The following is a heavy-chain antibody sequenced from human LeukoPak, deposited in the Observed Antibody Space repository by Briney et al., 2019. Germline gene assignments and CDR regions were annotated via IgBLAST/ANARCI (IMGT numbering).Heavy chain of an antibody. CDR1: GFTFSSYE. V-gene: IGHV3-48*03. CDR3: ARAGRGKWLQFKANVYFDY. D-gene: IGHD5-24*01. CDR2: ISSSGSTI. Sequence: GGSLRLSCAASGFTFSSYEMNWVRQAPGKGLEWVSYISSSGSTIYYADSVKGRFTISRDNAKNSLYLQMNSLRAEDAAVYYCARAGRGKWLQFKANVYFDYWGQGTLVTVSS. J-gene: IGHJ4*02.